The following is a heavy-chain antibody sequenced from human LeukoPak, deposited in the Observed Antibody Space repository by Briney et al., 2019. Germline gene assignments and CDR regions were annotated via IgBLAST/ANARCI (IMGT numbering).Heavy chain of an antibody. D-gene: IGHD6-19*01. Sequence: ASVKVSCKASGYTFTSYGISWVRQAPGQGLEWMGWISAYNGNTNYAQKLQGRVTMTTDTSTSIAYMELRSLRSDDTAVYYCARDWGTVAGSYYYYMDVWGKGTTVTISS. J-gene: IGHJ6*03. CDR1: GYTFTSYG. V-gene: IGHV1-18*01. CDR3: ARDWGTVAGSYYYYMDV. CDR2: ISAYNGNT.